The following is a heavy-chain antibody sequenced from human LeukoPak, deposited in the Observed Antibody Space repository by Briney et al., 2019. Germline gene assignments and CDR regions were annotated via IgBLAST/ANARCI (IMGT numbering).Heavy chain of an antibody. CDR3: VREHSWGDFDY. J-gene: IGHJ4*02. CDR2: ISHRGST. Sequence: SETLSLTCSVSGGSATSGSYYWSWFRQPPEKEPEWIGYISHRGSTNYNPSLKSRVTISVDTSKNQFSLKLSSVTAADTAVYYCVREHSWGDFDYWGQGTLVTVSS. D-gene: IGHD2-15*01. CDR1: GGSATSGSYY. V-gene: IGHV4-61*01.